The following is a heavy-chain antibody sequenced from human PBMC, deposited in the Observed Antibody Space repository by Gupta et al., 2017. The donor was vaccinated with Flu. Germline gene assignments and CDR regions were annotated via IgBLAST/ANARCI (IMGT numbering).Heavy chain of an antibody. CDR3: AGFETSHYVNSVDL. V-gene: IGHV3-21*02. CDR1: GFTFSSYS. J-gene: IGHJ5*02. CDR2: ISANGVYI. D-gene: IGHD4-23*01. Sequence: EVQLVESGGGLVKPGGSLRLSCVGSGFTFSSYSMNWVRQAPGKGLEWVSSISANGVYIIYADSVKGRFTISRDDATNSLYLQMNSLRVEDTAVYYCAGFETSHYVNSVDLWGQGTLVTVSS.